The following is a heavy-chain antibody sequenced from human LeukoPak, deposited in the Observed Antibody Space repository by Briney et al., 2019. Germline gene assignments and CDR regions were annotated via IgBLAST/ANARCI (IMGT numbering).Heavy chain of an antibody. CDR3: ARSSLTYYYDSSGYYNFQH. D-gene: IGHD3-22*01. CDR2: IYYSGST. V-gene: IGHV4-31*03. CDR1: GGSISSGGYY. J-gene: IGHJ1*01. Sequence: PSQTLSLTCTVSGGSISSGGYYWSWIRQHPGKGLEWIGYIYYSGSTYYNPSLKSRVTISVDTSKSQFSLKLSSVTAADTAVYYCARSSLTYYYDSSGYYNFQHWGQGTLVTVSS.